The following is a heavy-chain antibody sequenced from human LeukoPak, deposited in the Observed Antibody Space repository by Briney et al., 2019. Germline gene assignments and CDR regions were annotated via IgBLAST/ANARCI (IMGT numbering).Heavy chain of an antibody. V-gene: IGHV5-51*01. Sequence: PGESLKISCKASGYSFTNYWIAWVRQQPGKGLEWMGIMHPGESEINYSPSFEGQVTISADTSISTAYLEWYSLKASDSAIYYCAKTIASLGSGARYFDPWGQGTMITVSS. J-gene: IGHJ5*02. CDR1: GYSFTNYW. CDR2: MHPGESEI. D-gene: IGHD5/OR15-5a*01. CDR3: AKTIASLGSGARYFDP.